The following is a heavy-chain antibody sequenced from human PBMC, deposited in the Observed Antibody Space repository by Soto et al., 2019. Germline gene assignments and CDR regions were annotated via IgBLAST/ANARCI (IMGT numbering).Heavy chain of an antibody. V-gene: IGHV1-2*02. D-gene: IGHD3-3*01. J-gene: IGHJ2*01. Sequence: GASVKVSCKASGYTFTIYYMHWVRQAPGQGLEWMGWINPDSGGTKYAQKFQGGVTMTRDTSINTVYMELSRLRSDDTAVYYCAREIRSGYYKYWYFDLWGRGTLVTVSS. CDR1: GYTFTIYY. CDR3: AREIRSGYYKYWYFDL. CDR2: INPDSGGT.